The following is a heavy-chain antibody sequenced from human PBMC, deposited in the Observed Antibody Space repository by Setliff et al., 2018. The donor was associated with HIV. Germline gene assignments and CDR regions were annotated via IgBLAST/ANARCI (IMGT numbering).Heavy chain of an antibody. Sequence: SETLSLTCTVSGDSISSGSHYWSWIRQPAGKGLEWIGHIYTGGNANYNPSLQSRVTISVDTSKNQFSLKLTSVTAADTAVYYCARMDTSYRSFEYWGQGTLVTVSS. CDR2: IYTGGNA. CDR1: GDSISSGSHY. D-gene: IGHD5-18*01. V-gene: IGHV4-61*09. J-gene: IGHJ4*02. CDR3: ARMDTSYRSFEY.